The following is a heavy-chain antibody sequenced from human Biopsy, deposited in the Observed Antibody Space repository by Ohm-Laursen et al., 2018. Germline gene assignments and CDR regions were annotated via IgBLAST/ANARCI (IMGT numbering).Heavy chain of an antibody. V-gene: IGHV3-11*01. CDR3: ARGKYKDFSTGLPRPYHYTLDF. D-gene: IGHD3-22*01. J-gene: IGHJ6*02. CDR2: ISARDGVV. Sequence: SLGLFCAASGFIFSDYYMSWIRQAPGKGLEWIAYISARDGVVYYADSVKGRLTISRNNTNNSLYLQMTSLRPEDTAVFYCARGKYKDFSTGLPRPYHYTLDFWGPGTTVTVSS. CDR1: GFIFSDYY.